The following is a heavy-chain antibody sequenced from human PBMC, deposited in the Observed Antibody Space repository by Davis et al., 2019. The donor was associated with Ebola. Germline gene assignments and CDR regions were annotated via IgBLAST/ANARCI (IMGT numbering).Heavy chain of an antibody. CDR2: ISYDGSNK. CDR3: AKDPRWLQQPY. V-gene: IGHV3-30*18. D-gene: IGHD5-24*01. J-gene: IGHJ4*02. CDR1: GFTFSSYG. Sequence: GGSLRPSCAASGFTFSSYGMHWVRQAPGKGLEWVAVISYDGSNKYYADSVKGRFTISRDNSKNTLYLQMNSLRAEDTAVYYCAKDPRWLQQPYWGQGTLVTVSS.